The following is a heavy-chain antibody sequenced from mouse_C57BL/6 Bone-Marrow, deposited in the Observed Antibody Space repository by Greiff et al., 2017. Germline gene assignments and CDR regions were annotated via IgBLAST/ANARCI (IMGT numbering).Heavy chain of an antibody. J-gene: IGHJ3*01. D-gene: IGHD2-4*01. CDR1: GYTFTGYW. V-gene: IGHV1-9*01. CDR2: IVPGSGST. Sequence: QVQLQQSGAELIKPGASVKISCKASGYTFTGYWIEWVKQRPGHGLEWIGEIVPGSGSTNYNEKFKGKATFTADTSSNTAYMQLSSLTTEDSAIYYCARRRIYYDYAWFAYWGQGTRVTVSA. CDR3: ARRRIYYDYAWFAY.